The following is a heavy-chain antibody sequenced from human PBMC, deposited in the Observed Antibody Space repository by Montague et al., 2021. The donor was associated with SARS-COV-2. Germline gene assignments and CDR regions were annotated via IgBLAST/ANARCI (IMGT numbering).Heavy chain of an antibody. Sequence: SETLSLTCTVSGGSISSYYWSWNRQSPGKGLEWIGYVHYTGSTKYNPSLKTRVTLSLDTPKKHCSLKLKSVTAADTAVYYCARAQNTCFIANCVNYFEVWGLGALVTVSS. CDR1: GGSISSYY. J-gene: IGHJ4*02. CDR3: ARAQNTCFIANCVNYFEV. D-gene: IGHD1-1*01. V-gene: IGHV4-59*01. CDR2: VHYTGST.